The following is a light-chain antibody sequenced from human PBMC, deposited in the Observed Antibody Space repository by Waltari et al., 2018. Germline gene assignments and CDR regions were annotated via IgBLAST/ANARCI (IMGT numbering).Light chain of an antibody. Sequence: QLVLTQSPSASASLGASVKLTCTLSSGHSTNIIAWHQQQPEKGPRYLMKVNSDGSHSKGDQIPDRFSGSSSGAEHYLTISSLQYEDEADYYCQTGGHGTWVFGGGTKLTVL. CDR1: SGHSTNI. CDR3: QTGGHGTWV. V-gene: IGLV4-69*01. CDR2: VNSDGSH. J-gene: IGLJ3*02.